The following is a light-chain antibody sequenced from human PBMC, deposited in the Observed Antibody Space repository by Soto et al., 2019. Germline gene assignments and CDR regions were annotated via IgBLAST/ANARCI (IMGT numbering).Light chain of an antibody. Sequence: LTQSPATLSLSPGERATLSCRASQSVSTYLAWYQQKPGQAPRLLIYGASTRATGIPARFSGSGSGTEFTLTISSLQSEDFAVYYCQQYNNWPPITFGQGTRLEIK. J-gene: IGKJ5*01. V-gene: IGKV3-15*01. CDR1: QSVSTY. CDR3: QQYNNWPPIT. CDR2: GAS.